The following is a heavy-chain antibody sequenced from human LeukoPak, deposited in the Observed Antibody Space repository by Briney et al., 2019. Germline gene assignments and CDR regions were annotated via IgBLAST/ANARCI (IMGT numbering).Heavy chain of an antibody. J-gene: IGHJ4*02. D-gene: IGHD1-26*01. CDR3: AKDFQGATMVNY. V-gene: IGHV3-7*01. CDR1: GFTFSSYA. CDR2: IKQDGSEK. Sequence: GGSLRLSCAASGFTFSSYAMSWVRQAPGKGLEWVANIKQDGSEKYYVDSVKGRFTISRDNAKNSLYLQMNSLRAEDTAVYYCAKDFQGATMVNYWGQGTLVTVSS.